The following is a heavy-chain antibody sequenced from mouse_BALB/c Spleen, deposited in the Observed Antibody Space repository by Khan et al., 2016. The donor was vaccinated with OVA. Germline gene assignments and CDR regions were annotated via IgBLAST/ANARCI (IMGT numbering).Heavy chain of an antibody. V-gene: IGHV9-1*02. Sequence: QIQLVQSGPELKKPGETVKISCKASGYTFTNYGMNWVKQAPGKGLKWMGWINTYTGEPTYTDDFKGRFACSLETTASTAYLQINNPKNEDMATYFCERGADYWFCDVWGAGTTVTVSS. CDR1: GYTFTNYG. CDR3: ERGADYWFCDV. CDR2: INTYTGEP. J-gene: IGHJ1*01.